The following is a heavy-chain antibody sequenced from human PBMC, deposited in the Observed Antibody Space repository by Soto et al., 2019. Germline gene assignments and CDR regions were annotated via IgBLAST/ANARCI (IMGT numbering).Heavy chain of an antibody. CDR1: GFTFSGYW. J-gene: IGHJ4*02. CDR3: ARAPYSNAWYRFDL. Sequence: GGSLRLSCEASGFTFSGYWMSWVRQAPGKGLEWVADIKHDGSVQYYVDSVKGRLTISRDNAKKQLYLQMNGLRAEDTALYYCARAPYSNAWYRFDLWGQETLVTVSS. V-gene: IGHV3-7*03. D-gene: IGHD4-4*01. CDR2: IKHDGSVQ.